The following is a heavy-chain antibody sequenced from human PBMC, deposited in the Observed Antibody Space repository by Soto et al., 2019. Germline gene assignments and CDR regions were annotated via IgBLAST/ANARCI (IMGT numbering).Heavy chain of an antibody. D-gene: IGHD3-10*01. Sequence: QVRLQESGPGLVKPSETLSLTCTVSGASVSSASHYWCWLRQAPGKGLDWIGYILNSGSTNYNPSLNSRVTISIDTSKNRFSLKLNSVTAADTALYYCSRWGFAMDVWGQGTTVTVSS. V-gene: IGHV4-61*01. CDR1: GASVSSASHY. J-gene: IGHJ6*02. CDR3: SRWGFAMDV. CDR2: ILNSGST.